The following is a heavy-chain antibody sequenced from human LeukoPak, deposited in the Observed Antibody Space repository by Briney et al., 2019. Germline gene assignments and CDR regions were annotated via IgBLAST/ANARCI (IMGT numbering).Heavy chain of an antibody. CDR1: VYTFTAYY. Sequence: ASVKVSFKASVYTFTAYYINWVRQAPGQGLEWMGWINPHSGGAVYAQGFQGRVTMTRDTSISTAYMELSRLRSDDTAVYYCARFEDYGGNRDVFDIWGQGTMVTVSS. CDR2: INPHSGGA. J-gene: IGHJ3*02. CDR3: ARFEDYGGNRDVFDI. V-gene: IGHV1-2*02. D-gene: IGHD4-23*01.